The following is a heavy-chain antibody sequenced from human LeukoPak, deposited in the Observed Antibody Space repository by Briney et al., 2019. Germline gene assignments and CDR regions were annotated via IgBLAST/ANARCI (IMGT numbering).Heavy chain of an antibody. CDR2: ISGSGGST. V-gene: IGHV3-23*01. CDR1: AFTFSSYG. Sequence: PGGSLRFSCAASAFTFSSYGMSGVRQAPGKGLEWVSAISGSGGSTYYADSVKGRFTISRDNSKNTLYLQMNCLRAEDTAVYYCARGPRSWYQLLSTLDYWGQGTLVTVSS. J-gene: IGHJ4*02. D-gene: IGHD2-2*01. CDR3: ARGPRSWYQLLSTLDY.